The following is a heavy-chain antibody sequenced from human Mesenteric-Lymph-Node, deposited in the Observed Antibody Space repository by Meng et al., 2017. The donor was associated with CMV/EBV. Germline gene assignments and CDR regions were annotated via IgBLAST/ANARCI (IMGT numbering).Heavy chain of an antibody. D-gene: IGHD2/OR15-2a*01. V-gene: IGHV4-61*08. Sequence: QVSLQRAGPGLVKPSETISLTCIVSGVSVISGAYHWSWIRQSPGKGLEWIGYIYGTGITIYNTSLKSRVTILLETSKNQFSLKLNSVTTADTAVYYCAKSRSSTPGIVDDWGQGTLVTVSS. CDR2: IYGTGIT. J-gene: IGHJ4*02. CDR1: GVSVISGAYH. CDR3: AKSRSSTPGIVDD.